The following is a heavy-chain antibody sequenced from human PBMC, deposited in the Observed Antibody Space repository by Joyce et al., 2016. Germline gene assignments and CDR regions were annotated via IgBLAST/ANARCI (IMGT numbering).Heavy chain of an antibody. Sequence: QVQLVQSGAEVTKPGASVKVSCKASGYSFATYAMHWVRQAPGQGLEWMGWINADNGDTKYSQKFRDRVTITRDPFATTLYMQLSSLRSEDTAVYYCAREVLVYGSGTYDVGHYWGQGTLVIVSS. J-gene: IGHJ1*01. V-gene: IGHV1-3*01. CDR2: INADNGDT. CDR3: AREVLVYGSGTYDVGHY. CDR1: GYSFATYA. D-gene: IGHD3-10*01.